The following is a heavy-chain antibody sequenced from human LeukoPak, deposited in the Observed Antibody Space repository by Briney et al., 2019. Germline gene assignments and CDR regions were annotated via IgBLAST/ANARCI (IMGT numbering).Heavy chain of an antibody. CDR1: GGSISSYY. V-gene: IGHV4-59*08. D-gene: IGHD6-19*01. CDR3: ARPRIAVAGTNFDY. J-gene: IGHJ4*02. CDR2: IYYSGST. Sequence: SETLSLTCTVSGGSISSYYWSWIRQPPGKGLEWLGYIYYSGSTNYNPSLKSRVTISVDTSKNQFSLKLRSVNAAATAMDYYARPRIAVAGTNFDYWGQGSLVTVSS.